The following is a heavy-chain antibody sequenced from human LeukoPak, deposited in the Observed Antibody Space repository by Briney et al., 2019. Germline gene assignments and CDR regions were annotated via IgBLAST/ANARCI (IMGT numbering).Heavy chain of an antibody. J-gene: IGHJ4*02. CDR3: ARGSEATQPSKYYFDY. D-gene: IGHD3-3*02. V-gene: IGHV4-34*01. Sequence: SETLSLTCAVYGGSFSGYYWSWIRQPPGKGLEWIGEINHSGSTNYNPSLKSRVTISVDTSKNQFSLKLSSVTAADTVVYYCARGSEATQPSKYYFDYWGQGTLVTVSS. CDR1: GGSFSGYY. CDR2: INHSGST.